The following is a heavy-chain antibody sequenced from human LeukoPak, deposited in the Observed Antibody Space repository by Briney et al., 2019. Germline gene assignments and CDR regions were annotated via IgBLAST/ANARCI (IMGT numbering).Heavy chain of an antibody. V-gene: IGHV3-23*01. Sequence: GGSLRLSCAASGFTVSTNYMTWIRQAPGKGLEWVSAISGSGGSTYYADSVKGRFTISRDNSKNTLYLQMNSLRAEDTAVYYCAKESIVVVTATLDYWGQGTLVTVSS. CDR1: GFTVSTNY. D-gene: IGHD2-21*02. CDR3: AKESIVVVTATLDY. J-gene: IGHJ4*02. CDR2: ISGSGGST.